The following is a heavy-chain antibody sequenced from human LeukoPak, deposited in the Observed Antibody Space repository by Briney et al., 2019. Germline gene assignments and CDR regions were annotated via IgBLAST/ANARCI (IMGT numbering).Heavy chain of an antibody. CDR1: GGAFSGYY. V-gene: IGHV4-34*01. CDR3: ASHEYSGSYYGLSWFDP. CDR2: INHSGST. J-gene: IGHJ5*02. Sequence: SETLSLTCAVYGGAFSGYYWCWIRQPPGKGLEWIGEINHSGSTNYNPSLKSRVTISVDTSKNQLSLKLSSLTAADTAVYYCASHEYSGSYYGLSWFDPWGQGTLVTVSS. D-gene: IGHD1-26*01.